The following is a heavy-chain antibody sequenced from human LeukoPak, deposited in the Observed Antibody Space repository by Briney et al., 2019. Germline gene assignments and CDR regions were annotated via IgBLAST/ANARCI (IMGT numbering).Heavy chain of an antibody. CDR3: ARAGLDYYYDSSGYYGVY. CDR2: ISSSGSTI. D-gene: IGHD3-22*01. J-gene: IGHJ4*02. CDR1: GFTFSDYY. V-gene: IGHV3-11*01. Sequence: GGSLRLSCAASGFTFSDYYMSWIRQAPGKGLEWVSYISSSGSTIYYADSVKGRFTISRDNAKNSLYLQMNSLRAEDTAVYYCARAGLDYYYDSSGYYGVYWGQGTLVTVSS.